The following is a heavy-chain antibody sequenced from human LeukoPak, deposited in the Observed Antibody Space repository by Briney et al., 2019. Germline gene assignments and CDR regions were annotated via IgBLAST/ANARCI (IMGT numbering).Heavy chain of an antibody. CDR1: GFTFSSYW. J-gene: IGHJ6*03. CDR3: ARESTWRSSFADYYYYYMDV. Sequence: QTGGSLRLSCAASGFTFSSYWMSWVRQAPGKGLEWVANIKQDGSEKYYVDSVKGRFTISRDNAKNSLYLQMNSLRAEDTAVYYCARESTWRSSFADYYYYYMDVWGKGTTVTVSS. CDR2: IKQDGSEK. V-gene: IGHV3-7*01. D-gene: IGHD6-6*01.